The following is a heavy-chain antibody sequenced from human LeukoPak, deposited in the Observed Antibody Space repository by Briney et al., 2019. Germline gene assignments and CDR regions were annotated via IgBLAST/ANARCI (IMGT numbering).Heavy chain of an antibody. D-gene: IGHD6-6*01. Sequence: ASVKVSCKASGYTFTGYFMHWVRQAPGQGLEWMGRINPNSGDTNYAQTLQGSVTMTRDTSISTVYMELSRLRSDDTAVYYCARDQQLAHYYYYYYMDVWGKGTTVTVSS. V-gene: IGHV1-2*06. J-gene: IGHJ6*03. CDR2: INPNSGDT. CDR1: GYTFTGYF. CDR3: ARDQQLAHYYYYYYMDV.